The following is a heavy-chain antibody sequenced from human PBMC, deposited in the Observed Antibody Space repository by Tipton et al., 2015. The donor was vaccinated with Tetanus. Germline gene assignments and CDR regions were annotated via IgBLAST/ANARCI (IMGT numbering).Heavy chain of an antibody. CDR3: ARDRGDYISYGMDV. Sequence: QMQLVQSGAEVKKPGASVKVSCKASGYTFSGYYLYWVRQAPGQGLEWMGWIDPNSGHTNYAQKFQGRVTMTRDTSISTAYMELSRLRSDDTAVYFRARDRGDYISYGMDVWGPGTTVTVSS. D-gene: IGHD3-22*01. CDR1: GYTFSGYY. V-gene: IGHV1-2*02. J-gene: IGHJ6*02. CDR2: IDPNSGHT.